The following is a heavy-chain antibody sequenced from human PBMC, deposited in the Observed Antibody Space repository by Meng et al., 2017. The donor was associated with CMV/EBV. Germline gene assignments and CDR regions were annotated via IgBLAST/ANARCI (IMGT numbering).Heavy chain of an antibody. CDR3: ATDILTHFDY. CDR2: ISAYNGNT. D-gene: IGHD3-9*01. V-gene: IGHV1-18*01. CDR1: SYTFTSYG. Sequence: QVQMCQSGVEVKKPGASLKVSFKASSYTFTSYGISWVRQAPGQGLEWMGWISAYNGNTNYAQKLQGRVTMTTDTSTSTAYMELRSLRSDDTAVYYCATDILTHFDYWGQGTLVTVSS. J-gene: IGHJ4*02.